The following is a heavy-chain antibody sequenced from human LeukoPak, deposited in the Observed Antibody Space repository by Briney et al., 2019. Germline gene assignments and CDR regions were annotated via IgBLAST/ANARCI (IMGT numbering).Heavy chain of an antibody. Sequence: PSETLSLTCAVYGGSFSGYFWSWIRQPPGRGLEWIGEINHSGITNYNPSLQSRVTISVDTSNNQFSLELSSVTAADTAVYYCARVRAIGVGRRYYFDYWGQGTLVTVSS. D-gene: IGHD3-16*01. CDR2: INHSGIT. V-gene: IGHV4-34*01. J-gene: IGHJ4*02. CDR3: ARVRAIGVGRRYYFDY. CDR1: GGSFSGYF.